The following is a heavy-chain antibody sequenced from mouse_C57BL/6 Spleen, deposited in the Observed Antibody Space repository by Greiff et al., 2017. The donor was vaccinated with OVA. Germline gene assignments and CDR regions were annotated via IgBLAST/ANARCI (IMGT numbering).Heavy chain of an antibody. CDR1: GYTFTDYY. V-gene: IGHV1-26*01. J-gene: IGHJ1*03. Sequence: VQLQQSGPELVKPGASVKISCKASGYTFTDYYMNWVKQSHGKSLEWIGDINPNNGGTSYNQKFKGKATLTVDKSSSTAYMELRSLTSEDSAVYYCASGSPLITTVVATHWYFEVWGTGTTVTVSS. CDR3: ASGSPLITTVVATHWYFEV. D-gene: IGHD1-1*01. CDR2: INPNNGGT.